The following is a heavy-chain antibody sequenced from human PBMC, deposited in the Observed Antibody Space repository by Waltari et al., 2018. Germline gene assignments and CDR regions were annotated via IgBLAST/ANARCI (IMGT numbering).Heavy chain of an antibody. CDR2: IYYSGST. Sequence: QVQLQESGPGLVKPSETLSLTCTVPGCSISSYYWSWIRQPPGKGLEWIGYIYYSGSTNYNPSLKSRVTISVDTSKNQFSLKLSSVTAADTAVYYCARARPAVNWFDPWGQGTLVTVSS. J-gene: IGHJ5*02. CDR3: ARARPAVNWFDP. V-gene: IGHV4-59*01. CDR1: GCSISSYY.